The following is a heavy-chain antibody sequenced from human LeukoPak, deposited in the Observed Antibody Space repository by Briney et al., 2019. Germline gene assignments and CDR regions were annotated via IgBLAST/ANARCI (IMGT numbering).Heavy chain of an antibody. CDR2: ISGSGGST. J-gene: IGHJ4*02. CDR3: AKSPRGYSYGDYFDY. D-gene: IGHD5-18*01. Sequence: GGSLRLSCAASGFTFSSYAMSWVRQAPGKGLEWVSAISGSGGSTYYADSVKGRFTISRDNSKNTLYLQMNSLRAEDTAVYYCAKSPRGYSYGDYFDYWGQGTLVTVSS. CDR1: GFTFSSYA. V-gene: IGHV3-23*01.